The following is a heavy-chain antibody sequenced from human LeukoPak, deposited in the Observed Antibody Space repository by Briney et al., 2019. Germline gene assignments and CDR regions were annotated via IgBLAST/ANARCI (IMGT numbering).Heavy chain of an antibody. Sequence: GGSLRLSCTASGFTFGVYGMNWVRQAPGKGLEWIGFIRSKANGGTTDYAASVKGRFIISRDDYKSIAYLQMNSLKPEDTAVYYCTRRDGYNLYWGQGTLVTVSS. CDR3: TRRDGYNLY. J-gene: IGHJ4*02. CDR2: IRSKANGGTT. D-gene: IGHD5-24*01. CDR1: GFTFGVYG. V-gene: IGHV3-49*04.